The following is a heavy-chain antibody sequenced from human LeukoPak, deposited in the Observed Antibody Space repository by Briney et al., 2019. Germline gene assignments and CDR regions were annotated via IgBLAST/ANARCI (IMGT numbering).Heavy chain of an antibody. V-gene: IGHV3-23*01. CDR1: GFTFSSYA. D-gene: IGHD3-22*01. Sequence: SGGSLRLSCAASGFTFSSYAMSWVRQAPGKGLEWVSAISGSGGSTYYADPVKGRFTISRDNSKNTLYLQMNSLRAEDTAVYYCARWGYYYDSSGYYYPFDYWGQGTLVTVSS. CDR3: ARWGYYYDSSGYYYPFDY. CDR2: ISGSGGST. J-gene: IGHJ4*02.